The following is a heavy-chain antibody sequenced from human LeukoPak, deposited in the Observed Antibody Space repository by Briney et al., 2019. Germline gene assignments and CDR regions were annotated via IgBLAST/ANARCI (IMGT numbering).Heavy chain of an antibody. V-gene: IGHV4-4*02. CDR3: ARGAFFGELFDAFDI. CDR1: GGSISSSNW. J-gene: IGHJ3*02. CDR2: IYHSGST. Sequence: SETLSLTCTVSGGSISSSNWWSWVRQPPGKGLEWIGEIYHSGSTNYNPSLKSRVTISVDKSKNQFSLKLSSVTAADTAVYYCARGAFFGELFDAFDIWGQGTMVTVSS. D-gene: IGHD3-10*01.